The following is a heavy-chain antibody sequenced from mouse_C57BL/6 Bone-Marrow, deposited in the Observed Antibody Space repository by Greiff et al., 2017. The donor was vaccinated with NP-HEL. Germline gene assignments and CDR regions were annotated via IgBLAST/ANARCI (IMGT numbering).Heavy chain of an antibody. CDR2: IDPSDSYT. V-gene: IGHV1-69*01. CDR1: GYTFTSYW. CDR3: ARWATVVDWYFEV. D-gene: IGHD1-1*01. J-gene: IGHJ1*03. Sequence: VQLQQPGAELVMPGASVKLSCTASGYTFTSYWMHWVKQRPGQGLEWIGEIDPSDSYTNYAHKFQGKSTLTVDKSSSTAYMQLSSLTTENSAVYDCARWATVVDWYFEVGGTGNAATVTA.